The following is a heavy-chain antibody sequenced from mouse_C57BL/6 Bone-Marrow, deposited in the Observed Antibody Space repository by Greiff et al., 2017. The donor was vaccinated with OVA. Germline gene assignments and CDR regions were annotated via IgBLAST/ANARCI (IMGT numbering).Heavy chain of an antibody. CDR2: ILPNSGST. V-gene: IGHV1-64*01. J-gene: IGHJ1*03. D-gene: IGHD1-1*01. Sequence: QVQLQQPGAELVKPGASVKLSCKASGYTFTSYWMHWVKQRPGQGLEWIGVILPNSGSTYYNEKFKSQATLTVDKSSRTAYMLLSSLTSEDSAVYYCARSTSITKVGNWYFDVWGTGTTVTVSS. CDR3: ARSTSITKVGNWYFDV. CDR1: GYTFTSYW.